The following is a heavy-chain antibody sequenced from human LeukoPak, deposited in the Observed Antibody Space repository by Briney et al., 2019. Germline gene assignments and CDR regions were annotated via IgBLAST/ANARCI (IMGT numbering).Heavy chain of an antibody. J-gene: IGHJ3*02. Sequence: GGSLRLSCAASGFTFSNYWMSWVRQAPGKGLEWVANIKPDVSEIYYVDSVKGRFTISRDNAKNYLYLQMSSLRAEDTAIYYCARELREHGVFDIWGQGTMVTVSS. D-gene: IGHD1-26*01. CDR1: GFTFSNYW. CDR3: ARELREHGVFDI. CDR2: IKPDVSEI. V-gene: IGHV3-7*03.